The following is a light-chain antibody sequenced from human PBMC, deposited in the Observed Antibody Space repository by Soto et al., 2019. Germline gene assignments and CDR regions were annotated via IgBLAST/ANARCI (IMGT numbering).Light chain of an antibody. Sequence: QSVLTQPPSTSGTPGQRVTFSCTGSNSDIGGNFVNWYQQLPGTAPKPLIFMDHQQPAGGPARFSCSKSGTTASLAISALRYEEEGAYFCAAWDDSSSTVVFGGGTKLTVL. CDR3: AAWDDSSSTVV. CDR1: NSDIGGNF. J-gene: IGLJ2*01. V-gene: IGLV1-47*01. CDR2: MDH.